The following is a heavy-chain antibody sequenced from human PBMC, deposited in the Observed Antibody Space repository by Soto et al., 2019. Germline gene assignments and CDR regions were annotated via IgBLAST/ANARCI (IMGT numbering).Heavy chain of an antibody. CDR1: GGSVSSGSYY. V-gene: IGHV4-61*01. CDR3: ARGSNRYYYYGMDV. Sequence: QVQLQESGPGLVKPSETLSLTCTVSGGSVSSGSYYWSWIRQPPGKGLEWIGYIYYSGSTNYNPSLKSRVTISVDTSKNQSSLKLSSVTAADTAVYYCARGSNRYYYYGMDVWGQGTTVTVSS. D-gene: IGHD4-4*01. J-gene: IGHJ6*02. CDR2: IYYSGST.